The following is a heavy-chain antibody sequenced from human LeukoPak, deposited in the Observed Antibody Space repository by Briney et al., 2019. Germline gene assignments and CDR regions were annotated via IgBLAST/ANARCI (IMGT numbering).Heavy chain of an antibody. V-gene: IGHV3-74*01. CDR3: ARGGSYSSSSFDY. CDR1: GFTFNNYW. CDR2: INSDGSST. J-gene: IGHJ4*02. Sequence: QPGGSLRLSCAASGFTFNNYWMHWVRQAPGKGLVWVSRINSDGSSTNHADSVKGRFTISRDNAKNTLYLQMNSLRAEDTAVYYCARGGSYSSSSFDYWGQGTLVTVSS. D-gene: IGHD6-6*01.